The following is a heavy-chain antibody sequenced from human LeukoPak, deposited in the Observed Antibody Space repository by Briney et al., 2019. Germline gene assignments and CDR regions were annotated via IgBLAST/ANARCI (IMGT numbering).Heavy chain of an antibody. CDR3: ARATVTTEGDYFDY. V-gene: IGHV4-38-2*02. Sequence: PPETLSLTCTVSGYSISSGYFWGWIRQPPGKGLEWIGTISHGGSTYYNPSLKSRVTISVDTSKNQFSLNLSSVTAADTAVFYCARATVTTEGDYFDYWGQGTLVTISS. J-gene: IGHJ4*02. CDR1: GYSISSGYF. D-gene: IGHD4-17*01. CDR2: ISHGGST.